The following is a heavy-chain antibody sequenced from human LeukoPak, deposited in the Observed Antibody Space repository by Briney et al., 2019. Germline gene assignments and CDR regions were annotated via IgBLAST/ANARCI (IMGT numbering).Heavy chain of an antibody. J-gene: IGHJ4*02. CDR3: ARAAWITYYYDSSGYSY. CDR1: GGTFSSYA. V-gene: IGHV1-69*13. Sequence: ASVKVSCKASGGTFSSYAISWVRQAPGQGLEWMGGIIPIFGTANYAQKFQGRVTITADESTSTAYMELSSLRSEDTAVYYCARAAWITYYYDSSGYSYWGQGTLATVSS. CDR2: IIPIFGTA. D-gene: IGHD3-22*01.